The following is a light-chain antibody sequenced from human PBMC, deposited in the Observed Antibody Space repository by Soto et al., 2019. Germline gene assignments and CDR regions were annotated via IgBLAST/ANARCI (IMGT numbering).Light chain of an antibody. CDR3: LQNHNYPRT. Sequence: IQMTQSPSSLSASVGDRVSITCRASQDISDDVGWYQQTPGKAPKLLISGASRLQSGVPSRFSGSGSGAAFTLTITSLRPEDSATYYCLQNHNYPRTFGQGTKVAIK. CDR1: QDISDD. V-gene: IGKV1-6*02. J-gene: IGKJ1*01. CDR2: GAS.